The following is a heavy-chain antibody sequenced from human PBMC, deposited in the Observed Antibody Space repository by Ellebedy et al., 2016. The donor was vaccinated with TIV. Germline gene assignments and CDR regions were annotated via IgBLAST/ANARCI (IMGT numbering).Heavy chain of an antibody. V-gene: IGHV3-23*01. CDR1: RFTFSSSA. D-gene: IGHD3-3*01. J-gene: IGHJ4*01. CDR2: ISSISGST. Sequence: GGSLRLSCAASRFTFSSSAMSWVRQAPGKGLEWVSAISSISGSTYYADSVKGRFTNSRDDSKGTLYLQMNSLRAEDTAVYYCAKWGWIGYYDYWGHGTLVTVSS. CDR3: AKWGWIGYYDY.